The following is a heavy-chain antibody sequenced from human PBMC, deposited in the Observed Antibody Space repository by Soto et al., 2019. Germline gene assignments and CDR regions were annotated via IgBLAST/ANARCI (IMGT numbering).Heavy chain of an antibody. CDR3: ARLTDYGDYVDWYFDL. V-gene: IGHV1-8*01. J-gene: IGHJ2*01. Sequence: QVQLVQSGAEVKKPGASVKVSYKASGYTFTSYDINWVRQATGQGLEWMGWMNPNSGNTGYAQKFQGRVTMTRNTSISTAYMELSSLRSEDTAVYYCARLTDYGDYVDWYFDLWGRGTLVTVSS. CDR1: GYTFTSYD. CDR2: MNPNSGNT. D-gene: IGHD4-17*01.